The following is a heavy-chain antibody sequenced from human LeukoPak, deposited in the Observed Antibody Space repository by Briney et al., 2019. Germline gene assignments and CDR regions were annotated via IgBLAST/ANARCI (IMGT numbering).Heavy chain of an antibody. V-gene: IGHV3-21*04. CDR3: ARCLSASISSRRDNWFDP. Sequence: PGGSLRLSCAASGFTFSSYSMNWVRQAPGKGLEWVSSISSSSSYIYYADSVKGRFTISRDNSKNTLYLQMNSLRTDDTAVYYCARCLSASISSRRDNWFDPWGQGTLVTVSS. D-gene: IGHD6-6*01. CDR1: GFTFSSYS. CDR2: ISSSSSYI. J-gene: IGHJ5*02.